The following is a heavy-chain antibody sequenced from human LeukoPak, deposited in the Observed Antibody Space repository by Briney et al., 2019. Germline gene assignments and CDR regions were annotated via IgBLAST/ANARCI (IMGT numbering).Heavy chain of an antibody. D-gene: IGHD2-21*02. CDR1: GFPFSTFP. J-gene: IGHJ4*02. CDR3: TKGGHGDY. Sequence: GGSLRLSCQASGFPFSTFPMSWVRQAPGKGLEWVSTLSGDGSDTYYADSVKGRFTISRDTSRNTLFLQMNSLRADDTAIYYCTKGGHGDYWGQGTMVTVSS. CDR2: LSGDGSDT. V-gene: IGHV3-23*01.